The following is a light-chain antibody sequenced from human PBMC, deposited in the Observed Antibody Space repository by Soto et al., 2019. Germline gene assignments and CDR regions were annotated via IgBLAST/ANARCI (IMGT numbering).Light chain of an antibody. V-gene: IGLV2-14*01. CDR3: SSYTSNSPYV. CDR2: EVS. J-gene: IGLJ1*01. CDR1: SSDVGGYNF. Sequence: QSALTQPASVSGSPGQSITISCTGTSSDVGGYNFVSWYQQHPGKAPKLMIYEVSNRPSGVSHRFSGSKSGNTASLTISGLQAEDEADYYCSSYTSNSPYVFGTGTKVTV.